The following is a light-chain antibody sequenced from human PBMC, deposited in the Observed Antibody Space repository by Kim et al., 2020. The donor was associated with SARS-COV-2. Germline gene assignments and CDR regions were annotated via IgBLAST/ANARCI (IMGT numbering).Light chain of an antibody. CDR2: QDI. CDR1: NLGDKF. J-gene: IGLJ2*01. V-gene: IGLV3-1*01. CDR3: QAWDTSSVV. Sequence: SVSPGQTATITCSGHNLGDKFASWYQQKAGQSPILIIYQDIERPSGIPERFSGSNSGNTAILTISGTQAMDEADYYCQAWDTSSVVFGGGTQLTVL.